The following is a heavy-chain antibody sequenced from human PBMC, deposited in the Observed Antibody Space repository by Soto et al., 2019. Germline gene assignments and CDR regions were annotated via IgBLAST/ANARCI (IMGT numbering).Heavy chain of an antibody. CDR2: IIPIFGTA. CDR1: GGTFSSYA. J-gene: IGHJ4*02. V-gene: IGHV1-69*01. CDR3: ASALNGNYALGAEYYFDY. Sequence: QVQLVQSGAEVKKPGSSVKVSCRASGGTFSSYAISWVRQAPGQGLEWMGGIIPIFGTANYAQKFQGRVTITADESTSTAYMELRSLRSEDTAVYYCASALNGNYALGAEYYFDYWGEGTLVTVSS. D-gene: IGHD1-26*01.